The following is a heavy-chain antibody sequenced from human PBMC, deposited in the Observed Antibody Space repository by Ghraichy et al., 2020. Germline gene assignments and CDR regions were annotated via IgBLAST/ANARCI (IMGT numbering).Heavy chain of an antibody. Sequence: LSLTCAASGFTFSNYAMSWVRQAPGKGLEWVSGSDGSGGSTYYADSVKGRFTISRDKSKNTLYLQMNSLRAEDTAVYYCSTRGTYWGQGTPVTVSS. CDR3: STRGTY. CDR2: SDGSGGST. J-gene: IGHJ4*02. V-gene: IGHV3-23*01. CDR1: GFTFSNYA.